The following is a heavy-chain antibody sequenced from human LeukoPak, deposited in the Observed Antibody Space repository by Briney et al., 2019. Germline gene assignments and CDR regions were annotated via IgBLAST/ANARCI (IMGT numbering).Heavy chain of an antibody. CDR1: GGSISSSSYY. V-gene: IGHV4-39*07. Sequence: SETLSLTCTVSGGSISSSSYYWGWIRQPPGKGLEWIGSIYYSGSTYYNPSLKSRVTISVDTSKNQSSLKLSSVTAADTAVYYCARGTLGYYYYYMDVWGKGTTVTVSS. CDR2: IYYSGST. D-gene: IGHD3-16*01. CDR3: ARGTLGYYYYYMDV. J-gene: IGHJ6*03.